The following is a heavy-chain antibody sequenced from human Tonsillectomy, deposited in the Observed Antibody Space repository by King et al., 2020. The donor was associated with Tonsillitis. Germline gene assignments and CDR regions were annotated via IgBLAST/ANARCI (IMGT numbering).Heavy chain of an antibody. CDR2: IYWNDDK. CDR1: GLSLSSSGVG. CDR3: AHVTTSWVHWS. V-gene: IGHV2-5*01. Sequence: TLKESGPTLMIPTQTLALTCSFSGLSLSSSGVGVGWVRQPPGKALEWLTVIYWNDDKRYSPSLKSRLTITKDTSKNQVVFIMTNLDPVDTATYYCAHVTTSWVHWSWGQGTLVTVSS. J-gene: IGHJ5*02. D-gene: IGHD1-1*01.